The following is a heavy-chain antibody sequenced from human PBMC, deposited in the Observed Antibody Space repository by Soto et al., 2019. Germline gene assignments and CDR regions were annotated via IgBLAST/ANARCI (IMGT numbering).Heavy chain of an antibody. CDR3: ARDKITGLFDY. V-gene: IGHV4-34*01. Sequence: SETLSLTCAVYGGSFSVYYCSWVRQPPGKGLEWIGEINHSGSTNYNPSLKSRVTISVDTSKNQFSLKLTSVTAADTAVYYCARDKITGLFDYWGQGTLVTVSS. CDR2: INHSGST. J-gene: IGHJ4*02. CDR1: GGSFSVYY. D-gene: IGHD2-8*02.